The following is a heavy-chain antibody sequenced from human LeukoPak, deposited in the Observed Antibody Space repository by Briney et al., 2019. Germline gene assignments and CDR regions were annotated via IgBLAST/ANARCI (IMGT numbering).Heavy chain of an antibody. Sequence: KTSGTLSLTCTVSGGSISSYRWSWIWQPPGKGLEWIGYIFYRGSIDYSPSLQSRVTISVDTSKSHLSLRLTSVTAADTAVYFCARGVVIGQDDAFDIWGRGTMVTVSS. J-gene: IGHJ3*02. CDR2: IFYRGSI. D-gene: IGHD3/OR15-3a*01. V-gene: IGHV4-59*12. CDR3: ARGVVIGQDDAFDI. CDR1: GGSISSYR.